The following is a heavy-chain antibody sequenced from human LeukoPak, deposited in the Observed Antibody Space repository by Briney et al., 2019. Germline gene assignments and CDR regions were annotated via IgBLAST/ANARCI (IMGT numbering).Heavy chain of an antibody. Sequence: GGSLRLSCAASGSTFSSYAMHWVRQAPGKGLEWVAVISYDGSNEYYADSVKGRFTISRDNSKNTLYLQMNSLRAEDTAVYYCASSEWELLYFYWGQGTLVTVSS. CDR1: GSTFSSYA. CDR2: ISYDGSNE. D-gene: IGHD1-26*01. V-gene: IGHV3-30-3*01. CDR3: ASSEWELLYFY. J-gene: IGHJ4*02.